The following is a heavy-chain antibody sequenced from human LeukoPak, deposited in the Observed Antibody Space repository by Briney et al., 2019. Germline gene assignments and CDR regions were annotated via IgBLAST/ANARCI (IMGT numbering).Heavy chain of an antibody. CDR3: AKSFYYAFDY. CDR1: GFTFSNYD. D-gene: IGHD3-22*01. Sequence: GGTLRLSCAASGFTFSNYDMSWVRQAPGKGLEWVSTISGSGDSTYYADSVKGRFTISRDNSKNTLYLQMNSLRAEDTAVYYCAKSFYYAFDYWGQGTLVTVSS. V-gene: IGHV3-23*01. J-gene: IGHJ4*02. CDR2: ISGSGDST.